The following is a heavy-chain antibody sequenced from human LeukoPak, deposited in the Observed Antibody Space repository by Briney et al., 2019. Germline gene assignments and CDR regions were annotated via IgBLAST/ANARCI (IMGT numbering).Heavy chain of an antibody. V-gene: IGHV3-30*18. Sequence: GGSLRLSCAASGFTFSRYGMHWVRQAPGKGLEWVTAISYDGSNKYYADSVKGRFTISRDNSKNTVYVQMNSLRAEDTAVYYCAKIAAAYCGGDCYSGAYYFDYWGQGTLVTVSS. J-gene: IGHJ4*02. CDR1: GFTFSRYG. CDR2: ISYDGSNK. D-gene: IGHD2-21*02. CDR3: AKIAAAYCGGDCYSGAYYFDY.